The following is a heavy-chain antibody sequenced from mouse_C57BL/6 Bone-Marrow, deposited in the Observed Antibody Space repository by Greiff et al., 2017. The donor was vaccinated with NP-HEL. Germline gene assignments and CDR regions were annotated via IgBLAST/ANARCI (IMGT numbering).Heavy chain of an antibody. J-gene: IGHJ3*01. D-gene: IGHD1-1*02. V-gene: IGHV5-4*01. CDR2: ICDGGSYT. Sequence: EVHLVEPGGGLVKPGGSLKLSCAASGFTFSSYAMSWVRQTPEKRLEWVATICDGGSYTYYPENVKGRFTISRNNAKNNLYLQMSHLKSEDTAMYYCARDGGGPWFAYWGQGTLVTVSA. CDR1: GFTFSSYA. CDR3: ARDGGGPWFAY.